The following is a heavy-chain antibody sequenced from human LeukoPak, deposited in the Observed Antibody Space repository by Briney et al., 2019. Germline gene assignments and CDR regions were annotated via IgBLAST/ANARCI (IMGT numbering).Heavy chain of an antibody. D-gene: IGHD2-2*01. Sequence: GESLKISCKGSGYSFTSYWIGWVRQMPGKGLEWMGIIYPGDSDTRYSPSFQGQVTISADKSISTAYLQWSSLKASDTAMYYCARHEDADCSSTSCPTAQYAFDIWGQGTMVTVSS. CDR3: ARHEDADCSSTSCPTAQYAFDI. J-gene: IGHJ3*02. V-gene: IGHV5-51*01. CDR1: GYSFTSYW. CDR2: IYPGDSDT.